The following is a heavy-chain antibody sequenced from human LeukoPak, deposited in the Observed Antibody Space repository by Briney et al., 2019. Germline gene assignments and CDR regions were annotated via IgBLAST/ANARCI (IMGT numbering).Heavy chain of an antibody. J-gene: IGHJ4*02. CDR1: GYTFATYS. V-gene: IGHV1-18*01. Sequence: ASVKVSCKTSGYTFATYSINWARQAPGQGLEWMGWISGYSGSTNYAQKLQGRVTMTTDTSTTTAYMELRSLKSDDTAVYYCARGHSSGRDYYFDTWGQGTLVTVSS. CDR3: ARGHSSGRDYYFDT. CDR2: ISGYSGST. D-gene: IGHD6-19*01.